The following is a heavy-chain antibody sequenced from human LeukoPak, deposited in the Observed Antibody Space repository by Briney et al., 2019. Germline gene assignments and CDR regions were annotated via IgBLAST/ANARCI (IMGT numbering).Heavy chain of an antibody. V-gene: IGHV3-66*01. Sequence: GGSLRLSCAASGFTVSSNYMNWVRQAPGEGLDWVSFLYSGGSTTYPDSVKGRFTISRDNSKNTLYLQMNSLRAEDTAVYYCARDNIVVVPAATRANYYYYYGMDVWGQGTTVTVSS. CDR1: GFTVSSNY. CDR3: ARDNIVVVPAATRANYYYYYGMDV. J-gene: IGHJ6*02. CDR2: LYSGGST. D-gene: IGHD2-2*01.